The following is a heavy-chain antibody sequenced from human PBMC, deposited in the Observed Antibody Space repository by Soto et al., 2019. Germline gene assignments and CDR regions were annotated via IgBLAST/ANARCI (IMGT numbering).Heavy chain of an antibody. J-gene: IGHJ3*02. CDR3: ARGDYYGSSGPLDI. Sequence: QVQLVQSGAEVKQPGASVRVSCKASGYTFTRLHMHWVRQATGQGLEWMGIVNPNDGSTTYAQQFQGRLTMTRDTSTSTVYMFLSSLRSEDGAMYYCARGDYYGSSGPLDIWGQGTMVTVAS. V-gene: IGHV1-46*01. CDR1: GYTFTRLH. D-gene: IGHD3-10*01. CDR2: VNPNDGST.